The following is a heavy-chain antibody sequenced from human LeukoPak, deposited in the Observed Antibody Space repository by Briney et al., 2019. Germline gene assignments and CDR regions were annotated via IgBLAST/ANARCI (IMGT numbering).Heavy chain of an antibody. D-gene: IGHD1-26*01. Sequence: GGSLRLSCAASGFTFSGYSMSWVRQAPGKGLEWVSSISTSSSYIYYADSVKGRFTIPRDNAKNSLYLQMNSLRAEDTAVYYCARDEGYSGSYLTSFDYWGQGTLVTVSS. V-gene: IGHV3-21*01. CDR2: ISTSSSYI. CDR3: ARDEGYSGSYLTSFDY. CDR1: GFTFSGYS. J-gene: IGHJ4*02.